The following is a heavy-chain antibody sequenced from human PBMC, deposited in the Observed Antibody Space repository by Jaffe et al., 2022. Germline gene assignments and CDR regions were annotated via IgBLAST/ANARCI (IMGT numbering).Heavy chain of an antibody. Sequence: EGQLVESGGGLVQPGGSLRLSCAASGFTFSTYEMNWVRQTPGKGLEWVSYITANGRVAFYADSVNGRFTISRDNAKNSLYLQMNNLRAEDTALYYCAREKPSCGGDCIDSWGQGTLVTVSS. V-gene: IGHV3-48*03. CDR1: GFTFSTYE. CDR3: AREKPSCGGDCIDS. D-gene: IGHD2-21*02. J-gene: IGHJ4*02. CDR2: ITANGRVA.